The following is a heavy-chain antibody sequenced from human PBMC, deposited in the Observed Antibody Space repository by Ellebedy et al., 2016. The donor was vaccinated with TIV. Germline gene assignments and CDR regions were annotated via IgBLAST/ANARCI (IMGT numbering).Heavy chain of an antibody. CDR2: IYASGST. V-gene: IGHV4-4*07. Sequence: SETLSLTCTVSGGSFSSYYWSWIRQPAGKGLEWIGRIYASGSTNYNPSLKSRVTISVDTSKNQFSLKLSSVTAADTAVYYCARHLMDTAMNYGMDVWGQGTTVTVSS. CDR3: ARHLMDTAMNYGMDV. J-gene: IGHJ6*02. D-gene: IGHD5-18*01. CDR1: GGSFSSYY.